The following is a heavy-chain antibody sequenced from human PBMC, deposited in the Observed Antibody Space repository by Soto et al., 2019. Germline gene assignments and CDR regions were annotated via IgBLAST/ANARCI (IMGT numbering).Heavy chain of an antibody. CDR2: VYYSGST. V-gene: IGHV4-59*01. CDR1: GGSISGYY. J-gene: IGHJ4*02. Sequence: QVQLQESGPGLVKPSETLSLTCTVSGGSISGYYWSWIRQPPGKGLEWIGYVYYSGSTHYNPSLKSRVTISVDTSKNQFSLELNSVTAADTAVYYCARGRQWLDDWGQGTLVTVSS. D-gene: IGHD6-19*01. CDR3: ARGRQWLDD.